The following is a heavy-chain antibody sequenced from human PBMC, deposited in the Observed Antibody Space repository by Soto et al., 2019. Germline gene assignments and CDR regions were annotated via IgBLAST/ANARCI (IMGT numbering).Heavy chain of an antibody. D-gene: IGHD6-13*01. J-gene: IGHJ4*02. CDR1: GFTFSSYG. CDR2: ISGSGGST. V-gene: IGHV3-23*01. Sequence: GGSLRLSCAASGFTFSSYGMSWVRQAPGKGLEWVSAISGSGGSTYYADSVKGRFTISRDNSKNTVYLQMNSLRVEDTAVYYCAKEFGSTWIDHWGEGTLVTVSS. CDR3: AKEFGSTWIDH.